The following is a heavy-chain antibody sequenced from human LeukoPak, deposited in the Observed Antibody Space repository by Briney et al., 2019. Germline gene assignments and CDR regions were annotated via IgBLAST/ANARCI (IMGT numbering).Heavy chain of an antibody. J-gene: IGHJ6*02. V-gene: IGHV4-34*01. CDR2: INHSGST. Sequence: PSETLSLTCAVYGGSFSGYYWSWIRQPPGKGLEWIGEINHSGSTNYNPSLKSRVTISVDTSKNQFSLKLSSVTAADTAVYYCARVTVANYYDSSGYYPNYYHYGMDVWGQGTTVTVSS. D-gene: IGHD3-22*01. CDR1: GGSFSGYY. CDR3: ARVTVANYYDSSGYYPNYYHYGMDV.